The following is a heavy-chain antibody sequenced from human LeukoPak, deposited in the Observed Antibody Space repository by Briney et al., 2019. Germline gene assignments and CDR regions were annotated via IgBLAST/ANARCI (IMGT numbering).Heavy chain of an antibody. J-gene: IGHJ4*02. CDR1: GFTFSDYY. D-gene: IGHD1-26*01. Sequence: GGSLRLSCAASGFTFSDYYMTWIRQAPGKGLEWISYISTSGTGAYYSDSVRGRFTISRDTAKNSLHLQMNSLGAEDTAVYYCARVRGSYSVDYSGQGCLVTVSS. CDR2: ISTSGTGA. V-gene: IGHV3-11*01. CDR3: ARVRGSYSVDY.